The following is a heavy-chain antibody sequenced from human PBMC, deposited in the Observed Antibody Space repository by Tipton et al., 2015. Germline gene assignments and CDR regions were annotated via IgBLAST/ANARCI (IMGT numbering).Heavy chain of an antibody. D-gene: IGHD6-6*01. CDR2: INHSGST. Sequence: TLSLTCAVYGGSFSGYYWSWIRQPPGKGLEWIGEINHSGSTNYNPSLKSRVTISVDTSKNQFSLKLSSVTAADTAVYYCAKDSGANGAFQLESFDYWGQGTLVTVSS. J-gene: IGHJ4*02. CDR3: AKDSGANGAFQLESFDY. V-gene: IGHV4-34*01. CDR1: GGSFSGYY.